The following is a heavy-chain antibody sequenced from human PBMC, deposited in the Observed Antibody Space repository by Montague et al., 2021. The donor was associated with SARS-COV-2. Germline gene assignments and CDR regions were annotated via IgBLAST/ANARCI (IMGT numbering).Heavy chain of an antibody. V-gene: IGHV4-39*01. D-gene: IGHD4-23*01. CDR1: GGSVSGRSYY. J-gene: IGHJ4*02. Sequence: SETLSLTCTVSGGSVSGRSYYWGWIRQPPGKGLEWIGSIYYSGSTHYNPSLKSRVTISVDTSKNQFSLKLSSVTAADTAVYYCARRGDYGGPRFDYWGQGTPVSVSS. CDR3: ARRGDYGGPRFDY. CDR2: IYYSGST.